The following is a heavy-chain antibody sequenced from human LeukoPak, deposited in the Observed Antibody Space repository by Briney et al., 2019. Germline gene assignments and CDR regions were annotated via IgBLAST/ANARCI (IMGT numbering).Heavy chain of an antibody. CDR2: ISGSGGSS. Sequence: GGSLRLSCAASGFTFSSYAMSWVRRAPGKGLKWVSGISGSGGSSYYADSVKGRFTISRDNSKNTLYLQMSSLRAEDTAVYYCAKLGYAGAWGQGTLVTVSS. D-gene: IGHD2-2*01. CDR3: AKLGYAGA. J-gene: IGHJ5*02. V-gene: IGHV3-23*01. CDR1: GFTFSSYA.